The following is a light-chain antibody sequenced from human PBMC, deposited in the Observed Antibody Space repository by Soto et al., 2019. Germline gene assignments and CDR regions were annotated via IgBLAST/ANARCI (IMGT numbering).Light chain of an antibody. Sequence: DIQMTQSPSTLSASVGDRVTITCRASQSVRRWLAWYQQKPGKAPQFLTYDASTLESGVPSRCSGSGAGTEVTLTISSRQPDEVATDYCQQYDEQPRTFGGGTKVEI. CDR3: QQYDEQPRT. CDR1: QSVRRW. J-gene: IGKJ4*01. V-gene: IGKV1-5*01. CDR2: DAS.